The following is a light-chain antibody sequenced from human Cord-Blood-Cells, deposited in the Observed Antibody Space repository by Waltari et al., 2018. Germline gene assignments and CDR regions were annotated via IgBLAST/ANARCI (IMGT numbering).Light chain of an antibody. Sequence: QSALTQPASVSGSPGQSITISCTGTSSYVGGYNYVSWYQQHPGKAPQLMIYDVSNRPSGVSNRFSGSKSGNTASLTISGLQAEDEADYYCSSYTSSSTPLYVFGTGTKVTVL. V-gene: IGLV2-14*01. CDR3: SSYTSSSTPLYV. J-gene: IGLJ1*01. CDR2: DVS. CDR1: SSYVGGYNY.